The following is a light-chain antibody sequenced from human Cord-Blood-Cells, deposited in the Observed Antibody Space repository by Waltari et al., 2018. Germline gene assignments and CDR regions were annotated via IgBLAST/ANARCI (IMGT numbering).Light chain of an antibody. CDR3: QSYDSSLSAV. Sequence: SVLTPPPSVSGAPGQRVSISCTVSSPNIGAGYALHRYQQLPGTAPKLLIYGNSNRPSGVPDRFSGSKSGTSASLAITGLQAEDEADYYCQSYDSSLSAVFGTGTKVTVL. CDR1: SPNIGAGYA. J-gene: IGLJ1*01. CDR2: GNS. V-gene: IGLV1-40*01.